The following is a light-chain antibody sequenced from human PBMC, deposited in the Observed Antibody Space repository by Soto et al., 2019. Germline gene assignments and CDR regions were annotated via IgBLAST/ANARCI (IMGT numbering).Light chain of an antibody. Sequence: IVVTQSRGTLSLSPGERPTLSCSASQRVISSSLAWYQQKPGQSPRLLISYASSRTTGIPDRFSGSGSGTDFTLTISKLEPEDFAVYFCQQYGSSPRTVGGGTNVDI. CDR2: YAS. CDR3: QQYGSSPRT. J-gene: IGKJ4*01. V-gene: IGKV3-20*01. CDR1: QRVISSS.